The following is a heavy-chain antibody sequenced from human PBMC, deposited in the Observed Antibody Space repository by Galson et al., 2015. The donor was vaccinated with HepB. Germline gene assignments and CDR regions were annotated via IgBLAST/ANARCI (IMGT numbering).Heavy chain of an antibody. V-gene: IGHV4-59*01. J-gene: IGHJ6*03. Sequence: SETLSLTCTVSGGSISSYYWSWIRQPPWKGLEWIGYIYYSGSTNYNPSLKSRVTISVDTSKNQFSLKLSSATAADTAVYYCARTTVTTTTPYYNYYYMDVWGKGTPVTVSS. CDR3: ARTTVTTTTPYYNYYYMDV. CDR2: IYYSGST. D-gene: IGHD4-11*01. CDR1: GGSISSYY.